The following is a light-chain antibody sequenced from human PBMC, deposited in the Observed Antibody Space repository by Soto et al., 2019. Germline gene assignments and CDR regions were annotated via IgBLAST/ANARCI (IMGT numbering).Light chain of an antibody. V-gene: IGKV3-20*01. J-gene: IGKJ2*01. CDR3: HQYGSSSYT. CDR1: QSISSSY. CDR2: AAS. Sequence: EIVLTQSPGTLSLSPGERATLSCRASQSISSSYLAWYQQKPGQAPRLLIYAASSRATGIPDRFSGSGSGTDFNLTISRLEPEDFAVYYCHQYGSSSYTFGQGTQLEIK.